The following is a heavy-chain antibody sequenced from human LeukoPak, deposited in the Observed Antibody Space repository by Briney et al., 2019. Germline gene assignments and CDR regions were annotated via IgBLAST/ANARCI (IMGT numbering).Heavy chain of an antibody. V-gene: IGHV1-69*04. CDR1: GGTFSSYA. CDR2: IIPILGIA. D-gene: IGHD5-18*01. Sequence: ASVKVSCKASGGTFSSYAISWVRQAPGQGLEWMGRIIPILGIANYAQKFQGRVTITADKSTSTAYMELSSLRSEDTAVYYCVSPGYSGAFDIWGQGTMVTVSS. CDR3: VSPGYSGAFDI. J-gene: IGHJ3*02.